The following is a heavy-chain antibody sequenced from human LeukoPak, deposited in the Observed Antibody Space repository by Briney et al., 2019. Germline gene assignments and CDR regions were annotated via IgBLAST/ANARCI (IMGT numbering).Heavy chain of an antibody. CDR1: GYTFTGYY. J-gene: IGHJ6*02. Sequence: GASVRVSCKASGYTFTGYYIHWVRQAPGQGLEWMGWINPNSGGPNYAQKFQGRVTMTRDTSITTAHMELCRLRPDDTAVYYCARDQFYGMDVWGQGTTVTVSS. V-gene: IGHV1-2*02. D-gene: IGHD3-3*01. CDR3: ARDQFYGMDV. CDR2: INPNSGGP.